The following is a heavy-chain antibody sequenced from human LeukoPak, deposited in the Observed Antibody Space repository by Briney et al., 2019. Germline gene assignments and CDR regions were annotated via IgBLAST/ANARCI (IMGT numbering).Heavy chain of an antibody. Sequence: GGSRRLSCAASGFTFDDYAMHWVRQAPGKGLEWVSLISWDGGSTYYADSVKGRFTISRDNSKNSLYLQMNSLRAEDTALYYCAKDRLVKRDCSSTSCYNIDYWGQGTLVTVSS. CDR2: ISWDGGST. J-gene: IGHJ4*02. V-gene: IGHV3-43D*04. CDR1: GFTFDDYA. D-gene: IGHD2-2*01. CDR3: AKDRLVKRDCSSTSCYNIDY.